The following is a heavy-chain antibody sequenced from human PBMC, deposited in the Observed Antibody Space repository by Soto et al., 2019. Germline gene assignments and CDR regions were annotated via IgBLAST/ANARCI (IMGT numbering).Heavy chain of an antibody. CDR1: GYTFTGYY. Sequence: GASVKVSCKASGYTFTGYYMHWVRQAPGQGLEWMGWINPNSGGTNYAQKFQGRVTMTRDTSISTAYMELSRLKSDDTAVYYCARDSSNTAMGDYWGQGPLVTVYS. J-gene: IGHJ4*02. CDR2: INPNSGGT. D-gene: IGHD5-18*01. V-gene: IGHV1-2*02. CDR3: ARDSSNTAMGDY.